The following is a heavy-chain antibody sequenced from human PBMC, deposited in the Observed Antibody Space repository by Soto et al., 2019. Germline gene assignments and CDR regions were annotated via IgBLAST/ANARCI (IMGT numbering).Heavy chain of an antibody. V-gene: IGHV1-69*02. J-gene: IGHJ5*02. D-gene: IGHD3-10*01. CDR1: GGTFSSYT. CDR2: IIPILGIA. Sequence: SVKVSCKASGGTFSSYTISWVRQAPGQGLEWMGRIIPILGIANYAQKFQGRVTITADKSTSTAYMELSSLRSEDTAVYYCARGRLVRGVDRWFDPWGQGTLVTVSS. CDR3: ARGRLVRGVDRWFDP.